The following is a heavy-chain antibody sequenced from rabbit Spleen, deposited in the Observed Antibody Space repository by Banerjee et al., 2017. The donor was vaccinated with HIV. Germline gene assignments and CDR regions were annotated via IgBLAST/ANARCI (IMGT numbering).Heavy chain of an antibody. CDR1: GFSFGDRDV. CDR2: INAATGKG. Sequence: QEQLVESGGGLVQPEGSLTLTCKASGFSFGDRDVMCWVRQAPGKGLEWIACINAATGKGVYASWAKGRFTISKTSSTTVTLQMTSLTAADTATYFCARDRYIYSYVAYSYAFDLWGPGTLVTVS. V-gene: IGHV1S45*01. D-gene: IGHD6-1*01. CDR3: ARDRYIYSYVAYSYAFDL. J-gene: IGHJ4*01.